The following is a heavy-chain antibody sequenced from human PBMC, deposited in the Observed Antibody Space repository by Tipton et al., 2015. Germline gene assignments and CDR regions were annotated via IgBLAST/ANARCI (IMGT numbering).Heavy chain of an antibody. CDR2: ISTGSTYI. D-gene: IGHD3-9*01. Sequence: GSLRLSCSASGFTFSDYGMNWVRQAPGKGLEWVSSISTGSTYIYYADSLKGRFTISRDNARNSLYLQMNSLRAEDTALYYCAFSYERPRYFDLFLSSPYYYGLDVWGQGTTVTVSS. CDR3: AFSYERPRYFDLFLSSPYYYGLDV. CDR1: GFTFSDYG. J-gene: IGHJ6*02. V-gene: IGHV3-21*01.